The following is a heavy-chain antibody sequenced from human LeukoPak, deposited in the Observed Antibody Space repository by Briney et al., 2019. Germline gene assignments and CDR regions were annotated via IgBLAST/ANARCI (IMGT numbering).Heavy chain of an antibody. CDR3: ARVSNYYDSRSSRFDP. D-gene: IGHD3-22*01. CDR1: GFTFSSYW. Sequence: GSLRLSCAASGFTFSSYWMSWIRQPPGKGLEWIAYIYYSGSTNYNPSLKSRVTISVDTSKNQFSLKLSSVTAADTAVYYCARVSNYYDSRSSRFDPWGQGTLVTVSS. V-gene: IGHV4-59*01. J-gene: IGHJ5*02. CDR2: IYYSGST.